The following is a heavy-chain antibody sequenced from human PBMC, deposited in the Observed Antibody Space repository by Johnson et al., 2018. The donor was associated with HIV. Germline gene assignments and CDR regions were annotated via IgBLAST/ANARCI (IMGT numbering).Heavy chain of an antibody. Sequence: QVQLVESGGGVVRPGGSLRLSCAASGFTFDDYGMSWVRQAPGKGLEWVAVISYDGSNKDYADSVKGRFTISRDNSKNTLYLQMNSLRAEDTAVYYCARLRGAFDIWGQGTMVTVSS. J-gene: IGHJ3*02. V-gene: IGHV3-30*03. CDR1: GFTFDDYG. CDR3: ARLRGAFDI. CDR2: ISYDGSNK.